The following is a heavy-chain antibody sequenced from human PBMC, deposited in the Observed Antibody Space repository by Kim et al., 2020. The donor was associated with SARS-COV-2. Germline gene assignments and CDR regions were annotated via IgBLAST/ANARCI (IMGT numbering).Heavy chain of an antibody. V-gene: IGHV1-69*13. D-gene: IGHD1-20*01. CDR1: GGTFSSFA. Sequence: SVKVSCKASGGTFSSFAISWVRQAPGQGLEWVGGIIPLYGTTNYAEKFRGRVTITADESTSIVYMELSSLRSEDTATYFCARDGIIGTKIPIDGFDIWG. CDR3: ARDGIIGTKIPIDGFDI. J-gene: IGHJ3*02. CDR2: IIPLYGTT.